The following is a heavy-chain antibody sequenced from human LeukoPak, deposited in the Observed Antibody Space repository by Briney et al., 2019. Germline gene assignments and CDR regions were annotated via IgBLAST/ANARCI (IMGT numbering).Heavy chain of an antibody. CDR2: INPNSGGT. CDR3: ATNGGYCSGGSCHAYNWFDP. CDR1: GYTFTGYY. J-gene: IGHJ5*02. Sequence: ASVKVSCKASGYTFTGYYMHWVRQAPGQGLEWMGWINPNSGGTNYAQKFQGRVTMTRDTSISTAYMELSRLRSDDTAVYYCATNGGYCSGGSCHAYNWFDPWGQGTLVTVSS. V-gene: IGHV1-2*02. D-gene: IGHD2-15*01.